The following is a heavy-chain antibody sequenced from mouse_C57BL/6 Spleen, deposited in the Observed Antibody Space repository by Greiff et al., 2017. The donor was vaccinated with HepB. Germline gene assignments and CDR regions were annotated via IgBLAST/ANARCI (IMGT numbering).Heavy chain of an antibody. CDR1: GYAFSSSW. Sequence: QVQLQQPGPELVKPGASVKISCKASGYAFSSSWMNWVKQRPGKGLEWIGRIYPGDGDTNYNGKFKGKATLTADKSSSTAYMQLSSLTSEDSAVYFCARGYYGSSYDFDYWGQGTTLTVSS. CDR2: IYPGDGDT. V-gene: IGHV1-82*01. D-gene: IGHD1-1*01. J-gene: IGHJ2*01. CDR3: ARGYYGSSYDFDY.